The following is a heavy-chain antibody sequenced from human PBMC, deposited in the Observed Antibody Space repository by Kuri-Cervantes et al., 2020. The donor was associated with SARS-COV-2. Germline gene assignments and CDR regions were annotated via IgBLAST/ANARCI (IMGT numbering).Heavy chain of an antibody. CDR1: GFIFSNYG. V-gene: IGHV3-30*02. D-gene: IGHD6-6*01. CDR2: IRYDGDNK. CDR3: ASRRGKEYSSSLGPWNFDL. J-gene: IGHJ2*01. Sequence: GGSLRLSCAASGFIFSNYGMHWVRQAPGKGPKWVAFIRYDGDNKYYADSVKGRFTTSRDNSKNTLYLQMNSLRAEDTAVYYCASRRGKEYSSSLGPWNFDLWGRGTLVTVSS.